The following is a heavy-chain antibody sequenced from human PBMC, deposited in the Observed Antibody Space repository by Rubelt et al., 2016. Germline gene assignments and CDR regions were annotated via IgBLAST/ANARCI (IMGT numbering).Heavy chain of an antibody. CDR1: GGSFSGYY. Sequence: QVQLQQWGAGLLKPSETLSLTCAVYGGSFSGYYWSWIRQPPGKGLEWIGEINHSGSTNYNPSLKSRVTISVDTSKNQFSLKVSSVTAADTAVYYCAREDWNPSSYVWGQGTTVTVSS. V-gene: IGHV4-34*01. CDR2: INHSGST. D-gene: IGHD1-1*01. CDR3: AREDWNPSSYV. J-gene: IGHJ6*02.